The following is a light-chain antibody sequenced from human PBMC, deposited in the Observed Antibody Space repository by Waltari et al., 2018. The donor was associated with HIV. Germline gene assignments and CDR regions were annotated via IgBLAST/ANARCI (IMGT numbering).Light chain of an antibody. CDR3: QQYYSTPIT. Sequence: DIVMTQSPDSLAVSLGARDTINCKSSHSVLYTSNSNNYLAWYQQKPGQPPKLLIYWASTRESGVPDRFSGSGSGTEFTLTISSLQAEDVAVYYCQQYYSTPITFGQGTRLEIK. J-gene: IGKJ5*01. CDR2: WAS. CDR1: HSVLYTSNSNNY. V-gene: IGKV4-1*01.